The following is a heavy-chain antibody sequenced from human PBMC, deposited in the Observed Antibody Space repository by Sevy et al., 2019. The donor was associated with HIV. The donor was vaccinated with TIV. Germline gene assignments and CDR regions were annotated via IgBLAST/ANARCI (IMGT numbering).Heavy chain of an antibody. CDR2: IYYNGHI. J-gene: IGHJ4*02. V-gene: IGHV4-59*08. CDR1: GGSITSLY. CDR3: AGENAWGRGYS. D-gene: IGHD1-26*01. Sequence: SETLSLTCTVSGGSITSLYWNWIRQPPGKGLEWIANIYYNGHINYNPSLKGRVTLSLDTSKNPFSLRLRSVTAADTAMYYCAGENAWGRGYSWGQGTLVTVSS.